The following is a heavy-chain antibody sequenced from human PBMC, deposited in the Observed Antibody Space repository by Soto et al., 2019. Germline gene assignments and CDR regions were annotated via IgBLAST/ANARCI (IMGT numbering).Heavy chain of an antibody. CDR3: ARAYGDYVSDAFDI. D-gene: IGHD4-17*01. CDR1: GYTFTSYG. Sequence: ASVKVSCKASGYTFTSYGISWVRQAPGQGLEWMGWISAYNGNTKYAQKFQGRVTITTDTSTSTAYMELSSLRSEDTAVYYCARAYGDYVSDAFDIWGQGTMVTVSS. J-gene: IGHJ3*02. V-gene: IGHV1-18*01. CDR2: ISAYNGNT.